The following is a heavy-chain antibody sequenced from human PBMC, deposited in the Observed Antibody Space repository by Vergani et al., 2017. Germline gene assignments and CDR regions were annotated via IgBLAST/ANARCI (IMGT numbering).Heavy chain of an antibody. Sequence: QVQLQQWGAGLLKPSQTLSLTCTVSGGSISSGGYYWSWIRQHPGKGLEWIGYIYYSGSTYYNPSLKSRVTISVDTSKNQFSLKLSSVTAADTAVDYCARRRFSTSGWFDPWGQGTLVTVSS. CDR3: ARRRFSTSGWFDP. D-gene: IGHD6-6*01. CDR2: IYYSGST. V-gene: IGHV4-31*03. CDR1: GGSISSGGYY. J-gene: IGHJ5*02.